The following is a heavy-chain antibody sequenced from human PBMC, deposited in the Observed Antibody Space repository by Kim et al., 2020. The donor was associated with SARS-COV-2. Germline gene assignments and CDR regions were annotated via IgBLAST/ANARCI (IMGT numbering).Heavy chain of an antibody. V-gene: IGHV3-23*01. D-gene: IGHD3-22*01. CDR1: GFTFSNYA. CDR3: AKILYTSGYNYFDY. Sequence: GGSLRLSCAASGFTFSNYAMSWVRKAPGKGLEWVSTISSSGASTYYADSVKGRFTFSRDNSKNTLYLQMNSLRAEDTAVYYCAKILYTSGYNYFDYWGQGTLVTVSS. J-gene: IGHJ4*02. CDR2: ISSSGAST.